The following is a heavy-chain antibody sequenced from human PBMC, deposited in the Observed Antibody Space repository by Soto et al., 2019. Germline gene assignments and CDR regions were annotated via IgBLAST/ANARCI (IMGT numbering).Heavy chain of an antibody. V-gene: IGHV4-39*07. CDR2: IYYSGST. D-gene: IGHD2-15*01. CDR1: GGSISSSSYY. J-gene: IGHJ6*01. Sequence: SENLSLTCTVSGGSISSSSYYWGWIRQPPGKGLAWIGSIYYSGSTSYTPSLKSRVTISIDKSKNQFYLNLNSVTAAVTAMYYCARVRVVVAATLAYYYYYGMDVSGQGTTVTVSS. CDR3: ARVRVVVAATLAYYYYYGMDV.